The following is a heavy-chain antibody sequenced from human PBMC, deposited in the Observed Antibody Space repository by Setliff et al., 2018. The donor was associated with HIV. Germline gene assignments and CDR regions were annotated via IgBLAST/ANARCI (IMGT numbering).Heavy chain of an antibody. CDR2: IYDFITGGT. J-gene: IGHJ5*02. Sequence: KTSETLSLTCIVSNGSLTSGLFYWSWVRQPAGKGLEWIGHIYDFITGGTNYSPSLKSRATISLDTSKNQFSLELTSVTAADTAVYFCARAPVTTRVDLWGQGMLVTVSS. CDR1: NGSLTSGLFY. D-gene: IGHD4-17*01. CDR3: ARAPVTTRVDL. V-gene: IGHV4-61*09.